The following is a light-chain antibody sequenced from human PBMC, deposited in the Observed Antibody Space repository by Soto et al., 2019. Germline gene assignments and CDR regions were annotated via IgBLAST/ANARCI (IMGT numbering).Light chain of an antibody. CDR2: AAS. J-gene: IGKJ1*01. Sequence: DIQMTQSPSSLSASVRDRVTITCRASHNTRGYLSWYQQKPGKAPKLLIYAASNLQSGIPSRFSGSGSETDFTLPIRSLQPEDFATYYCQQSYSTPWTFSQGTKVDIK. V-gene: IGKV1-39*01. CDR1: HNTRGY. CDR3: QQSYSTPWT.